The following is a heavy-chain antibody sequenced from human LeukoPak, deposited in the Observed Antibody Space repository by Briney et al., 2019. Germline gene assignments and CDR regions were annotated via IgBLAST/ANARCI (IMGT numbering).Heavy chain of an antibody. V-gene: IGHV1-2*02. CDR1: GYTFTAYY. CDR3: ARVADGVQSGAFDI. D-gene: IGHD4-17*01. J-gene: IGHJ3*02. CDR2: INPKSGGT. Sequence: ASVKVSCKASGYTFTAYYMHWVRQAPGQGLEWMGGINPKSGGTDYGQKFQGRVSMTRDTSISTAYMELTRLKSDDTAVYYCARVADGVQSGAFDIWGQGTMVTVSS.